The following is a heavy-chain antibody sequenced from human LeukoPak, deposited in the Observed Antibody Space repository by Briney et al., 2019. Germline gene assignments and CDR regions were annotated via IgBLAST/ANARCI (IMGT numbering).Heavy chain of an antibody. CDR1: GGSISSYY. CDR2: IYYSGST. J-gene: IGHJ6*02. CDR3: AREQGYSYGYVYYYYGMDV. Sequence: SETLSLTCTVSGGSISSYYWSWIRQPPGKGLEWIGYIYYSGSTNYNPSLKSRVTISVDTSKNQFSLKLSSVTAADTAVYYCAREQGYSYGYVYYYYGMDVWGQGTTVTVSS. D-gene: IGHD5-18*01. V-gene: IGHV4-59*01.